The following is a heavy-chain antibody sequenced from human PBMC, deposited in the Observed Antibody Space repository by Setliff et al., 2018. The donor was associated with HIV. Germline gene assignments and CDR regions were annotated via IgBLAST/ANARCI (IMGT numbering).Heavy chain of an antibody. CDR2: IYYSGST. J-gene: IGHJ2*01. CDR3: ARLCIAAAGTRSIPWYFDL. V-gene: IGHV4-39*01. CDR1: GGSVSSTSNY. D-gene: IGHD6-13*01. Sequence: SETLSLTCSVSGGSVSSTSNYWGWIRQPPGKGLEWIGSIYYSGSTYYNPSLKSRVTISVDTSKNQFSLKLSSVTAADTAVYYCARLCIAAAGTRSIPWYFDLWGRGTLVTVSS.